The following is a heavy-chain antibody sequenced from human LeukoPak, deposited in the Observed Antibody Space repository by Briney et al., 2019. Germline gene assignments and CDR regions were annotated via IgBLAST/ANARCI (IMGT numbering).Heavy chain of an antibody. CDR1: GYSFTSYW. J-gene: IGHJ4*02. V-gene: IGHV5-51*01. CDR3: ARVLDYVVGGFDY. CDR2: IYPGDSDT. D-gene: IGHD3-16*01. Sequence: RGESLKISCKGSGYSFTSYWIGWARQMPGKGLEWMGIIYPGDSDTRYSPSFQGQVTISADKSISTAYLQWSSLKASDTAMYYCARVLDYVVGGFDYWGQGTLVTVSS.